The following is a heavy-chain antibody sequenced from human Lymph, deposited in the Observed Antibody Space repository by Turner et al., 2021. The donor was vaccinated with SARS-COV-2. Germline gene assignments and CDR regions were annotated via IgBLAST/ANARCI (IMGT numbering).Heavy chain of an antibody. J-gene: IGHJ6*02. CDR2: IYSGGTT. CDR1: GIIVSRNY. D-gene: IGHD6-13*01. Sequence: EVQLVDAGGGWSQPGASLRLSCAASGIIVSRNYMNWVRQAPGKGLGWVSVIYSGGTTYYADAVKGRFTISRDNSKNTLYLQMNSLRVEDTAVYYCARDLGTYGMDVWGQGTTVTVSS. V-gene: IGHV3-53*01. CDR3: ARDLGTYGMDV.